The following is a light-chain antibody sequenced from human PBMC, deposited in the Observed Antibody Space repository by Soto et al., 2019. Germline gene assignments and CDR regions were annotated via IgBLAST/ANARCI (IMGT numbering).Light chain of an antibody. J-gene: IGKJ2*01. Sequence: DIVMTQTPLSLPVTPGEPASISCRSSQSLLDSDDGNTYLDWYLQKPGQSPQLLIYTLSYRASGVPARFSGSGSGTDFTLTISSLEPEDFAVYYWQQRSNWPPYTFGQGTKVDSK. V-gene: IGKV2-40*01. CDR3: QQRSNWPPYT. CDR1: QSLLDSDDGNTY. CDR2: TLS.